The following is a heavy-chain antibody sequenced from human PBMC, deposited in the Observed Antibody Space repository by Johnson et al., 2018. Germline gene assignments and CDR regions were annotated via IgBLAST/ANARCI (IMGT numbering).Heavy chain of an antibody. CDR1: GFTFSDYY. D-gene: IGHD3/OR15-3a*01. Sequence: QLVESGGDLVKPGGSLRLSCVGTGFTFSDYYMNWIRPAPGTGPEWVSYISATSSSLYYADSVKGRLTVARDNARNSLYLQMNSLRAEDTAVYYCARADRTDYYGTEAFDIWGQGTLGTVSS. V-gene: IGHV3-11*04. CDR3: ARADRTDYYGTEAFDI. CDR2: ISATSSSL. J-gene: IGHJ3*02.